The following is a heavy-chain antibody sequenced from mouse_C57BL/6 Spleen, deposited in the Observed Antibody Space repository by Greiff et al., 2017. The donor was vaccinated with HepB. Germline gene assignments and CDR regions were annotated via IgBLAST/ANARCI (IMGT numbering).Heavy chain of an antibody. V-gene: IGHV1-72*01. D-gene: IGHD1-1*01. CDR1: GYTFTSYW. CDR2: IDPNSGGT. CDR3: ARRYYGSDYYAMDY. Sequence: QVQLKQSGAELVKPGASVKLSCKASGYTFTSYWMHWVKQRPGRGLEWIGRIDPNSGGTKYNEKFKSKATLTVDKPSSTAYMQLSSLTSEDSAVYYCARRYYGSDYYAMDYWGQGTSVTVSS. J-gene: IGHJ4*01.